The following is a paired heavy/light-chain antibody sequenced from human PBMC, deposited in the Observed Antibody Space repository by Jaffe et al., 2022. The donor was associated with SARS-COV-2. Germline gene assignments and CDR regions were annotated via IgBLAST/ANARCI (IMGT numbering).Light chain of an antibody. CDR2: KAS. J-gene: IGKJ1*01. CDR3: QQYNSYSVS. CDR1: QSISSW. V-gene: IGKV1-5*03. Sequence: DIQMTQSPSTLSASVGDRVTITCRASQSISSWLAWYQQKPGKAPKLLIYKASSLESGVPSRFSGSGSGTEFTLTISSLQPDDFATYYCQQYNSYSVSFGQGTKVEIK.
Heavy chain of an antibody. V-gene: IGHV3-30-3*01. Sequence: QVQLVESGGGVVQPGRSLRLSCAASGFTFSSYAMHWVRQAPGKGLEWVAVISYDGSNKYYADSVKGRFTISRDNSKNTLYLQMNSLRAEDTAVYYCARDGYSSSWYLSPFDYWGQGTLVTVSS. CDR3: ARDGYSSSWYLSPFDY. CDR1: GFTFSSYA. D-gene: IGHD6-13*01. J-gene: IGHJ4*02. CDR2: ISYDGSNK.